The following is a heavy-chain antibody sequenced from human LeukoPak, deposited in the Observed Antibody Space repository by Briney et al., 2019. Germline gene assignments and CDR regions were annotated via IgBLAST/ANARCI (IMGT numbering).Heavy chain of an antibody. V-gene: IGHV3-66*01. CDR3: ARGGVAARPSDS. J-gene: IGHJ4*02. CDR2: VYSGGET. CDR1: GFTVSSDY. Sequence: GGSLRLSCAASGFTVSSDYITWVRQAPGKGLEWVSVVYSGGETYYAESVKGRFTVSRDNSKNTVYLQMNSLRAEDTAVYFCARGGVAARPSDSWGQGTLVTVSS. D-gene: IGHD6-6*01.